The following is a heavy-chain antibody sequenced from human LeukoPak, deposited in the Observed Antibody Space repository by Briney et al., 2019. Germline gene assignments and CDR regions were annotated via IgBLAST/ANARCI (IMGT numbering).Heavy chain of an antibody. V-gene: IGHV3-21*01. CDR1: GFTFSSYS. D-gene: IGHD5-18*01. Sequence: GGSLRLSCAASGFTFSSYSMNWVRQAPGKGLEWVSSISSSSSYIYYADSVKGRFTISRDNAKNSLYLLMNSLRAEDTAVYYCARGTAMVKANSFDYWGQGTLVTVSS. J-gene: IGHJ4*02. CDR2: ISSSSSYI. CDR3: ARGTAMVKANSFDY.